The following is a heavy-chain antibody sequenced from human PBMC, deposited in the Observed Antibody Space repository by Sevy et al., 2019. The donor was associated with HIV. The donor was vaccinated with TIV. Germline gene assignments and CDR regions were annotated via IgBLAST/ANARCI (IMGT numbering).Heavy chain of an antibody. CDR3: ARDGYYYDSSGYSASVAFDI. Sequence: ASVKVSCKASGYTFTGYYMHWVRQAPGQGLEWMGWINPNSGGTNYAQKFQGRVTMTRDTSISTAYMELSRLRSDDTAVYYCARDGYYYDSSGYSASVAFDIWGQGTMVTVSS. CDR1: GYTFTGYY. V-gene: IGHV1-2*02. D-gene: IGHD3-22*01. J-gene: IGHJ3*02. CDR2: INPNSGGT.